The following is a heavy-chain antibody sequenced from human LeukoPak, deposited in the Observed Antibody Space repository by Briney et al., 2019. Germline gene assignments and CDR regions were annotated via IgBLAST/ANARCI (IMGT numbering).Heavy chain of an antibody. Sequence: SETLSLTCTVSGGSISSYYWSWIRQPPGKGLEWIGYIYYSGSTNYNPSLKSRVTISVDTSKTQFSLKLSSVTAAATAVYYCARGYDYVWGSYRYTFDYWGQGTLVTVSS. CDR3: ARGYDYVWGSYRYTFDY. J-gene: IGHJ4*02. V-gene: IGHV4-59*01. CDR2: IYYSGST. CDR1: GGSISSYY. D-gene: IGHD3-16*02.